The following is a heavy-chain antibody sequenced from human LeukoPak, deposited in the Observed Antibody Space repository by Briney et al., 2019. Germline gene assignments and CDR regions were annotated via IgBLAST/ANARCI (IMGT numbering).Heavy chain of an antibody. J-gene: IGHJ4*02. V-gene: IGHV3-33*01. CDR3: ARDRRDGYNAFDY. D-gene: IGHD5-24*01. Sequence: PGGSLRLSCAASGFTFSSYGMHWVRQAPGKGLEWVAVIRYDGSNKYYADSVKGRFTISGDNSKNTLYLQMNSLRAEDTAVYYCARDRRDGYNAFDYWGQGTLVTVSS. CDR1: GFTFSSYG. CDR2: IRYDGSNK.